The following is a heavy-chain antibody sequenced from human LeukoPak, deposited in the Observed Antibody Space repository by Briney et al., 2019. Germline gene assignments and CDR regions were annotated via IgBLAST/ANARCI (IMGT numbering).Heavy chain of an antibody. CDR2: MNPNSGYT. D-gene: IGHD4-11*01. Sequence: ASVEVSCKASGYTFTSYDINWVRQATGQGLEWMGWMNPNSGYTYYTQRFQGRVTMTRNTAISTAYMELSSLRSEDTAVYYCASGDVTVTNNFDYWGQGTLVTVSS. CDR3: ASGDVTVTNNFDY. V-gene: IGHV1-8*01. J-gene: IGHJ4*02. CDR1: GYTFTSYD.